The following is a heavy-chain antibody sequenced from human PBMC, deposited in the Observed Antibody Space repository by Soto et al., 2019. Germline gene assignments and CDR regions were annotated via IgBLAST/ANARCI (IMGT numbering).Heavy chain of an antibody. V-gene: IGHV1-18*01. CDR1: GYTFTING. CDR2: ISPDNGNT. CDR3: PRAPGYSGYAGMDV. J-gene: IGHJ6*02. D-gene: IGHD5-12*01. Sequence: QVQLVQSGGEVKKPGASVKVSCKASGYTFTINGINWVRQAPGQGLEWMGWISPDNGNTNYAQKLQGRVPMTTDTSTSTAYMELRRLRSADPAVYYCPRAPGYSGYAGMDVWGQGTMVIVSS.